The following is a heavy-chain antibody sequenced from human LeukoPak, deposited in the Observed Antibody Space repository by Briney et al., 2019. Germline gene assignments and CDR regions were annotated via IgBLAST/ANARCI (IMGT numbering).Heavy chain of an antibody. J-gene: IGHJ4*02. CDR3: ARNNNFYYYGSEHQYYFDY. V-gene: IGHV4-39*01. CDR1: GGSISSSSYY. D-gene: IGHD3-10*01. CDR2: IYYSGST. Sequence: SETLSLTCTVSGGSISSSSYYWGWIRQPPGKGLEWIGSIYYSGSTYYNPSLKSRVTISVDPSKNQFSLKLSSVTAADTAVYYCARNNNFYYYGSEHQYYFDYWGQGTLVTVSS.